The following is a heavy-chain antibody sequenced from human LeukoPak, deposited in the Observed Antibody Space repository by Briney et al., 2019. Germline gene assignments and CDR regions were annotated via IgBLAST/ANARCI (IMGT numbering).Heavy chain of an antibody. D-gene: IGHD3-9*01. CDR3: ARAEYYEILTYLDV. Sequence: GASVKVSCKASGYTFTYYYIHWVRQAPGQGLEWMGWINPNSGGTNYAQKLQGRVTMTRDTSISTAYMELSRLRSDDTAVYYCARAEYYEILTYLDVWGIGTTVTISS. V-gene: IGHV1-2*02. CDR2: INPNSGGT. CDR1: GYTFTYYY. J-gene: IGHJ6*03.